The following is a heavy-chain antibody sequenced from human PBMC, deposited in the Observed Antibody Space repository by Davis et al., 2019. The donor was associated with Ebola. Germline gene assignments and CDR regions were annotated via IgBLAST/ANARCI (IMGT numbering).Heavy chain of an antibody. Sequence: LGGSLKLSCAASGFTFGDYAMHWVRQAPGKGLEWVSLISWDGRSTAYADSVRDRFTISRDNAKDTLFLQMNSLRADDTAVYYCARHDDYWGQGTLVTVSS. CDR1: GFTFGDYA. V-gene: IGHV3-43D*03. J-gene: IGHJ4*02. CDR3: ARHDDY. CDR2: ISWDGRST.